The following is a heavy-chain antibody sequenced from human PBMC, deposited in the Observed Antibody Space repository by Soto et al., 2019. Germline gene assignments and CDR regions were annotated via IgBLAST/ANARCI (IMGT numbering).Heavy chain of an antibody. J-gene: IGHJ4*02. CDR1: GGSISSGGYY. D-gene: IGHD6-6*01. CDR3: AGERRAEYSRSSERCDY. V-gene: IGHV4-31*03. Sequence: QVQLQESGPGLVNPSQTLSLTCTVSGGSISSGGYYWSWIRQHAGKGLEWTGYIYYSGSTYYNPSLKSRVTISVDRSKNQFYLKLSSVTAEDTAVYYCAGERRAEYSRSSERCDYWVQGTLVTASS. CDR2: IYYSGST.